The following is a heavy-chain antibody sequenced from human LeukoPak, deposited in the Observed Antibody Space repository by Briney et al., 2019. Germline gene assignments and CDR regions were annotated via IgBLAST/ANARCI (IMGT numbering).Heavy chain of an antibody. CDR1: GYTFTSYG. Sequence: EASVNVSCKASGYTFTSYGISWVRQAPGQGLEWMGGIIPIFGTANYAQKFQGRVTITADKSTSTAYMELSSLRSEDTAVYYCASRGYNNDYWGQGTLVTVSS. V-gene: IGHV1-69*06. J-gene: IGHJ4*02. D-gene: IGHD5-24*01. CDR3: ASRGYNNDY. CDR2: IIPIFGTA.